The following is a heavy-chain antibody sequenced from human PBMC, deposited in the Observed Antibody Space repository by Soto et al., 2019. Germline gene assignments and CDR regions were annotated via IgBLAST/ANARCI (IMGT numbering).Heavy chain of an antibody. CDR1: GFTFSSYA. D-gene: IGHD2-15*01. CDR3: AKDWAFVSGGSCCTVPFDY. V-gene: IGHV3-23*01. CDR2: ISGSGGST. Sequence: GGSLRLSCAASGFTFSSYAMSWVRQAPGKGLEWVSAISGSGGSTYYADSVKGRFTISRDNSKNTLYLQMNSLRAEDTAVYYCAKDWAFVSGGSCCTVPFDYWGQGTLVTVSS. J-gene: IGHJ4*02.